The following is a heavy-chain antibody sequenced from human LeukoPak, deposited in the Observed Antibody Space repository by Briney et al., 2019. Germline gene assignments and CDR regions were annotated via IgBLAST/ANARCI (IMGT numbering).Heavy chain of an antibody. D-gene: IGHD6-13*01. V-gene: IGHV4-4*07. CDR1: GGSISSYY. CDR2: IYTSGST. CDR3: AREGPNLYSSSWAPIPHYYYYGMDV. Sequence: SETLSLTCTVSGGSISSYYWSWIRQPAGKGLEWIGRIYTSGSTNYNPSLKSRATMSVDTSKNQFSLKLSSVTAADTAVYYCAREGPNLYSSSWAPIPHYYYYGMDVWGQGTTVTVSS. J-gene: IGHJ6*02.